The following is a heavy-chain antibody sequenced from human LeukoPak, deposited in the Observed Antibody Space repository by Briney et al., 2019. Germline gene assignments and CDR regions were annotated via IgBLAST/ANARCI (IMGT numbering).Heavy chain of an antibody. Sequence: ASVKVSCKASGYTFTSYAMNWVRKAPGQGLEWMGWINTNTGNPTYAQGFTGRFVFSLDTSVSTAYLQISSLKAEDTAMYYCARDYRILHDYSSHFDYWGQGTLVTVSS. V-gene: IGHV7-4-1*02. CDR3: ARDYRILHDYSSHFDY. CDR1: GYTFTSYA. D-gene: IGHD4-11*01. CDR2: INTNTGNP. J-gene: IGHJ4*02.